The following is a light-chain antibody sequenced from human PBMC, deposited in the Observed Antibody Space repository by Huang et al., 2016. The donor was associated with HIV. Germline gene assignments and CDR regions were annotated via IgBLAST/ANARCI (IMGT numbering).Light chain of an antibody. Sequence: EIVMTQSPVTLSVSPGERATLSCRASQSVSSNLAWYQQKAGQAPRLLIYGASTRATGIPARFSGSGSGTEFTLTISSLEPEDFATYYCQQSYSTPWTFGQGTKVEVK. CDR1: QSVSSN. CDR3: QQSYSTPWT. J-gene: IGKJ1*01. CDR2: GAS. V-gene: IGKV3-15*01.